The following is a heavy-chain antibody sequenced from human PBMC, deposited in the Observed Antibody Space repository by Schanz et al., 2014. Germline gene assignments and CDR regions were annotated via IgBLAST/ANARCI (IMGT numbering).Heavy chain of an antibody. D-gene: IGHD3-3*02. CDR3: AQTRGTFMVPIDN. V-gene: IGHV3-30-3*01. CDR2: ISHDGHRD. Sequence: VHLEESGGGVVQPGRSLRLSCAASGFTFHTYDMHWVRQAPGKGLEWVAQISHDGHRDFYADSVKGRFTISRDNARNSLYRQLNSLRVEDSGVYFCAQTRGTFMVPIDNWGQGVRVIVSS. J-gene: IGHJ4*02. CDR1: GFTFHTYD.